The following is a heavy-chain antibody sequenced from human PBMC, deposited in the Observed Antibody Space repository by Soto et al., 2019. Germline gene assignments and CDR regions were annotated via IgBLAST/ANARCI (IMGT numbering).Heavy chain of an antibody. CDR3: ATDAIVHTVTSLYFDY. V-gene: IGHV1-24*01. J-gene: IGHJ4*02. CDR1: GYTLTELS. D-gene: IGHD4-17*01. CDR2: FDPEDGET. Sequence: GASVKVSCKVSGYTLTELSMHWVRQAPGKGLEWMGGFDPEDGETIYAQKFQGRVTMTEDTSTDTAYMELSSLRSEDTAVYYCATDAIVHTVTSLYFDYWGQGTLVTVSS.